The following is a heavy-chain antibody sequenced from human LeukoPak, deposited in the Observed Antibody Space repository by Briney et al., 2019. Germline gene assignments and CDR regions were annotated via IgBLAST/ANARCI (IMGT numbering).Heavy chain of an antibody. D-gene: IGHD3-22*01. CDR2: ISGSGGST. Sequence: GGTLRLSCAASGFTFSSYAMSWVRQAPGKGLEWVSAISGSGGSTYYADSVKGRFTISRDNSKNTLYLQTNSLRAEDTAVYYCAKEGGYYDSSGYVDYWGQGTLVTVSS. CDR3: AKEGGYYDSSGYVDY. J-gene: IGHJ4*02. CDR1: GFTFSSYA. V-gene: IGHV3-23*01.